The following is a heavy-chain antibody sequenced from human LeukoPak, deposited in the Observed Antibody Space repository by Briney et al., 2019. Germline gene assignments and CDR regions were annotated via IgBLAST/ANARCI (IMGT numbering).Heavy chain of an antibody. CDR1: GGSISSGGYS. CDR2: IYHSGST. V-gene: IGHV4-30-2*01. D-gene: IGHD2-21*01. CDR3: ASTKAYSGDYFDY. Sequence: SQTLSLTCAVSGGSISSGGYSWSWIRQPPGKGLEWIGYIYHSGSTYYNPSLKSRVTISVDRSKNQFSLKLSSVTAADTAVYYCASTKAYSGDYFDYWGQGTLVTVSS. J-gene: IGHJ4*02.